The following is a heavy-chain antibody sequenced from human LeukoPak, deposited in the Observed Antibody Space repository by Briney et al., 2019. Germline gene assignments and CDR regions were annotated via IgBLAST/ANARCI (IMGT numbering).Heavy chain of an antibody. J-gene: IGHJ2*01. CDR1: GYSFTSYW. CDR2: IYPGDSDT. CDR3: ARRGGRTWYFDR. Sequence: GESLKIFWKGSGYSFTSYWIGRVRQMPGKGVEGMVIIYPGDSDTRYSPSFQGQVTISADKSISTAYLQWSSLKASDTAMYYGARRGGRTWYFDRSGRGTLVTVYS. D-gene: IGHD3-16*01. V-gene: IGHV5-51*01.